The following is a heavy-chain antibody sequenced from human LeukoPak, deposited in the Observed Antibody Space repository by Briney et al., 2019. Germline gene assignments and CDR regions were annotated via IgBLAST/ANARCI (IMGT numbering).Heavy chain of an antibody. Sequence: NPGGSLRLSCAASGFTFSDYYMSWIRQAPGKGLEWVSAISGSGGSTYYADSVKGRFTISRDNSKNTLYLQMNSLRAEDTAVYYCAKFSGDLSGWSYYWYFDLWGRGTLVTVSS. V-gene: IGHV3-23*01. CDR2: ISGSGGST. D-gene: IGHD6-19*01. CDR1: GFTFSDYY. CDR3: AKFSGDLSGWSYYWYFDL. J-gene: IGHJ2*01.